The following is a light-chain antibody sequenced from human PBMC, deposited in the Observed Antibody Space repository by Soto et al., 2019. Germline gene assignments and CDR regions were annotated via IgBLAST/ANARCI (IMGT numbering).Light chain of an antibody. Sequence: DIQVTQPPPSLSVSLSHIFTITRRASQSISSYLNWYQQKPGKAPKLLIYKAYTLKSGVPSRFSGSGSGTDFTLTISNLQPEDSATYYCQQSYNSHPTFGQGTKV. CDR2: KAY. CDR1: QSISSY. CDR3: QQSYNSHPT. V-gene: IGKV1-39*01. J-gene: IGKJ1*01.